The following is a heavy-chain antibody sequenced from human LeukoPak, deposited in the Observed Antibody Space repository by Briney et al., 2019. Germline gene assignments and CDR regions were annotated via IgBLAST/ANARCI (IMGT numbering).Heavy chain of an antibody. V-gene: IGHV3-48*03. CDR2: ISSSGSTI. J-gene: IGHJ6*03. CDR3: AKAPDIVVVPAASGYYYMDV. Sequence: PGGSLRLSCAASGFTFSSYEMNWVRQAPGKGLEWVSYISSSGSTIYYADSVKGRFTISRDNSKNTLYLQMNSLRAEDTAVYYCAKAPDIVVVPAASGYYYMDVWGKGTTVTVSS. D-gene: IGHD2-2*01. CDR1: GFTFSSYE.